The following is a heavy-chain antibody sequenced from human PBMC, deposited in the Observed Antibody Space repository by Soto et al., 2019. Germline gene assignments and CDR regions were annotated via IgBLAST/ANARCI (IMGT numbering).Heavy chain of an antibody. J-gene: IGHJ6*02. D-gene: IGHD1-1*01. CDR3: ASESGGTPGDV. CDR1: GGSINHYY. CDR2: IYYSGSI. V-gene: IGHV4-59*01. Sequence: PSETLSLTCTVSGGSINHYYWSWIRQPPGKGLEWIGYIYYSGSINYNPSLKSRATISEDTSNNQFSLKLRSVTAADTAIYYCASESGGTPGDVWGQGTTVTVSS.